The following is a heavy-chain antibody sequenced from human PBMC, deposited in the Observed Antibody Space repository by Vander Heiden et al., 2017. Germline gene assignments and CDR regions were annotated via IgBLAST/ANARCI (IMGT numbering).Heavy chain of an antibody. CDR1: GFTRSGYA. Sequence: QVQLVESGGGVVQPGRSLRLSCAASGFTRSGYAMYWVRRAPGKGLEWGAAISDDGSNKYYADSVQGRFTVSRDNSKSTLYLQMNSLRAEDTAVYYCARDDYDFWSGYYIAPQDYHYNGMDVWGQGTTVTVS. V-gene: IGHV3-30*04. CDR2: ISDDGSNK. J-gene: IGHJ6*02. CDR3: ARDDYDFWSGYYIAPQDYHYNGMDV. D-gene: IGHD3-3*01.